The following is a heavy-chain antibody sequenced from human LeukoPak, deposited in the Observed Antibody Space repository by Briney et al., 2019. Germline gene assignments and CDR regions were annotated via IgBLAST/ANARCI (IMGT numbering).Heavy chain of an antibody. D-gene: IGHD3-16*01. CDR3: ARGWITNDY. CDR2: INHSGST. J-gene: IGHJ4*02. CDR1: GGSFSGYY. V-gene: IGHV4-34*01. Sequence: SETLSLTCAVYGGSFSGYYWSWIRQPPGNGLEWIGEINHSGSTNYNPSLKSRVTISVDTSKNQFSLKLSSVTAADTAVYYCARGWITNDYWGQGTLVTVSS.